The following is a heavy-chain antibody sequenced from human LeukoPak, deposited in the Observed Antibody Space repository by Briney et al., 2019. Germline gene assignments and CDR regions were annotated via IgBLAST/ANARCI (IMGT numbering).Heavy chain of an antibody. CDR1: GFTSIAYA. V-gene: IGHV3-23*01. Sequence: GGSLRLSCVGSGFTSIAYALTWARQAPGKGLEWVSTISGSGGSTYYADSVKGRFTISRDNSKNTLYLQMNSLRAEDTAVYYCAKRGYYYDSSGSFPWDSLWGQGTLVTVSS. CDR2: ISGSGGST. D-gene: IGHD3-22*01. J-gene: IGHJ1*01. CDR3: AKRGYYYDSSGSFPWDSL.